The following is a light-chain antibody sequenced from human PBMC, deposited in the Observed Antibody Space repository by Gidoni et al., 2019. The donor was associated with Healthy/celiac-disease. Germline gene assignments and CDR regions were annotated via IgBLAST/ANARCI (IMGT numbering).Light chain of an antibody. V-gene: IGKV1-39*01. CDR1: QSISSY. Sequence: INMTQPPSSLSASVGDRVTITCRASQSISSYLNWYQQKPGKAPKLLIYAASSLQSGVPSRFSGSGSGTDFTLTISSLQPEDFATYYCQQSYSTPITFGQGTRVEIK. CDR3: QQSYSTPIT. J-gene: IGKJ5*01. CDR2: AAS.